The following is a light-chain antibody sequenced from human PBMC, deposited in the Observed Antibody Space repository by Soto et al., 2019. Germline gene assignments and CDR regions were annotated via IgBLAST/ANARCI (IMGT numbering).Light chain of an antibody. J-gene: IGKJ2*01. CDR1: QSLVYSDGNTY. Sequence: DVVMTQSPLSLPVTLGQPASISCRSSQSLVYSDGNTYLNWFQQRPGQSPRRIIYQVSNRDSGVPDRFSGSGSCTDFTLKISRVEAEDVGVYYCMQGTLWPRTFGQGTKLEIK. V-gene: IGKV2-30*01. CDR2: QVS. CDR3: MQGTLWPRT.